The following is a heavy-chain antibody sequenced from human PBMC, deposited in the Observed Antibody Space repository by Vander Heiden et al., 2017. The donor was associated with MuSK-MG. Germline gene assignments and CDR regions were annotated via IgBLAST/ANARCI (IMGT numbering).Heavy chain of an antibody. V-gene: IGHV1-69*05. J-gene: IGHJ4*02. CDR3: ARTWTAYDD. Sequence: QVQLVQSGAEVKKPGSSVKVSCRSSGGTFSSHGLIWVRQAPGQGLEWMGGIIPALGTTDYSQKFQGRLTITTDRSTGTAYMELSSLRSEDTAVYYCARTWTAYDDWGQGTLVTVSS. D-gene: IGHD2-21*01. CDR1: GGTFSSHG. CDR2: IIPALGTT.